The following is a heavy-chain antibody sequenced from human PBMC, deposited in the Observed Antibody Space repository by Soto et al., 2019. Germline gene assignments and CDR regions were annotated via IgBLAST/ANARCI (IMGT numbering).Heavy chain of an antibody. J-gene: IGHJ4*02. V-gene: IGHV1-69*13. Sequence: SVKVSCKASGGTSSSYAISWVRQAPGQGLEWMGGIIPIFGTANYAQKFQGRVTITADESTSTAYMELSSLRSEDTAVYYCARGQYSGSYFFDYWGQGTLVTVSS. CDR2: IIPIFGTA. D-gene: IGHD1-26*01. CDR3: ARGQYSGSYFFDY. CDR1: GGTSSSYA.